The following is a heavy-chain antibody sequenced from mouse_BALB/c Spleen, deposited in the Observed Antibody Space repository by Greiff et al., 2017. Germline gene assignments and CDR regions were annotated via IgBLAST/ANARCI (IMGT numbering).Heavy chain of an antibody. CDR3: ARDIYYGYGGDY. CDR2: IRNKANGYTT. Sequence: VQLKQSGGGLVQPGGSLRLSCATSGFTFTDYYMSWVRQPPGKALEWLGFIRNKANGYTTEYSASVKGRFTISRDNSQSILYLQMNTLRAEDSATYYCARDIYYGYGGDYWGQGTTLTVSS. V-gene: IGHV7-3*02. J-gene: IGHJ2*01. D-gene: IGHD2-2*01. CDR1: GFTFTDYY.